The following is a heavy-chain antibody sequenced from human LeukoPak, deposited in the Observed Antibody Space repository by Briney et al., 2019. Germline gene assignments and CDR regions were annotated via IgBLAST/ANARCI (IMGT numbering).Heavy chain of an antibody. CDR1: GLTFSTYS. D-gene: IGHD6-19*01. CDR3: ARDPAGAGIYYDF. V-gene: IGHV3-48*01. J-gene: IGHJ4*02. CDR2: ISSAGGTR. Sequence: PGGSLRLSCVASGLTFSTYSMNWLRQAPGKGLEWISYISSAGGTRHYADSVKGRFSISRDNAKNSLYLEMNGLEAEDTAMYYCARDPAGAGIYYDFWGQGTLVTVSS.